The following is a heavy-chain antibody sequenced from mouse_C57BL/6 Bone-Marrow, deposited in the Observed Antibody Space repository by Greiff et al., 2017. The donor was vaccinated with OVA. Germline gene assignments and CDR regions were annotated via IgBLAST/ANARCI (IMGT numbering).Heavy chain of an antibody. V-gene: IGHV1-62-3*01. CDR1: GYTFTSYW. J-gene: IGHJ2*01. CDR2: IDPNSGGT. CDR3: ARGDHYYGSSVYYFDY. Sequence: QVQLQQPGAELVKPGASVKLSCKASGYTFTSYWMHWVKQRPGRGLEWIGRIDPNSGGTKYNEKFKGKATLTADKSSSTAYMELRSLTSEDSAVYFCARGDHYYGSSVYYFDYWGQGTTLTVSS. D-gene: IGHD1-1*01.